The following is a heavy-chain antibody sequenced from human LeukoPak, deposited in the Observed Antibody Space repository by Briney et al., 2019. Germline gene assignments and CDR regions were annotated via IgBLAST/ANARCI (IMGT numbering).Heavy chain of an antibody. V-gene: IGHV4-31*03. J-gene: IGHJ4*02. CDR3: ARLDYSSRYLNSGYYFDY. Sequence: PSETLSLTCTVSGGSISSGGYYWSWIRQHPGKGLEWIGYIYYSGSTYYNPSLKSRVTISVDTSKNQFSLKLSSVTAADTAVYYCARLDYSSRYLNSGYYFDYWGQGTLVTVSS. CDR1: GGSISSGGYY. CDR2: IYYSGST. D-gene: IGHD6-13*01.